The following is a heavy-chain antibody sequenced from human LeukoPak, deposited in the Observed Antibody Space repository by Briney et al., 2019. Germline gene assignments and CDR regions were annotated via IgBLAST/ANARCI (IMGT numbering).Heavy chain of an antibody. J-gene: IGHJ4*02. V-gene: IGHV3-30*18. D-gene: IGHD6-13*01. CDR3: ANSSGIAAAGPIDY. CDR2: ISYDGSNK. CDR1: GFTFSSYG. Sequence: PGGSLRLSCAASGFTFSSYGMHWVRQAPGKGLEWVAVISYDGSNKYYADSVKGRFTISRDNSKNTLYLQMNSLRAEDTAVYYCANSSGIAAAGPIDYWGQGTLVTVSS.